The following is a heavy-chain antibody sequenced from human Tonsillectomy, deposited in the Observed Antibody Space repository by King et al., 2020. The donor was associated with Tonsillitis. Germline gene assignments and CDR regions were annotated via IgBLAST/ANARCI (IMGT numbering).Heavy chain of an antibody. CDR1: GYTFTSYY. CDR2: INPSGGSP. CDR3: ARTYYYDRSGYYFGY. Sequence: QLVQSGAEVKKPGASVKGSCKASGYTFTSYYVHWVRQAAGQGCEGLGLINPSGGSPSYAQKFQGRVIMNRDTSTSTVYMELSSLRSEDTAVYYCARTYYYDRSGYYFGYWGQGTLVTVSS. V-gene: IGHV1-46*01. D-gene: IGHD3-22*01. J-gene: IGHJ4*02.